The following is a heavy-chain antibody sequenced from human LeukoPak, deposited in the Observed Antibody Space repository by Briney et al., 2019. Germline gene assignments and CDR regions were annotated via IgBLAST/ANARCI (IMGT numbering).Heavy chain of an antibody. Sequence: SETLSLTCTVSSGSVSSYYWGWVRQPPGKGLEWIGRIYTTGATHYNPSLKSRVTMSIDTSTNQFSLNLRSVTAADTAVYYCGRQGYTASHYFLDYWSQGTLVAVS. J-gene: IGHJ4*02. D-gene: IGHD2-2*02. CDR1: SGSVSSYY. CDR2: IYTTGAT. CDR3: GRQGYTASHYFLDY. V-gene: IGHV4-4*07.